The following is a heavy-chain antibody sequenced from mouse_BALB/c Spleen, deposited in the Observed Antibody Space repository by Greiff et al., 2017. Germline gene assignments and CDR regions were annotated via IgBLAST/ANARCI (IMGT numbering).Heavy chain of an antibody. CDR2: IDPSDSYT. CDR3: TRGYYGAMDY. Sequence: VQLQQSGAELVKPGASVKMSCKASGYTFTSYWMHWVKQRPGQGLEWIGVIDPSDSYTSYNQKFKGKATLTVDTSSSTAYMQLSSLTSEDSAVYYCTRGYYGAMDYWGQGTSVTVSS. V-gene: IGHV1S127*01. D-gene: IGHD1-1*01. CDR1: GYTFTSYW. J-gene: IGHJ4*01.